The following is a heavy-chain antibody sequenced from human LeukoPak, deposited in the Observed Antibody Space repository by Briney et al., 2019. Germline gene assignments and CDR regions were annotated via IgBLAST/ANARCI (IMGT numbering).Heavy chain of an antibody. CDR3: ARSSGGGGHDS. J-gene: IGHJ5*01. D-gene: IGHD6-25*01. CDR1: GYSIGSGHY. Sequence: SETLSLTCTVAGYSIGSGHYWAWIRQPPGKGRESIVCGYYSGTYYKSSLTSRVTISMDASRNQFSLKLTSVTAADSAFYFCARSSGGGGHDSWGQGTLVTVSS. V-gene: IGHV4-38-2*02. CDR2: GYYSGT.